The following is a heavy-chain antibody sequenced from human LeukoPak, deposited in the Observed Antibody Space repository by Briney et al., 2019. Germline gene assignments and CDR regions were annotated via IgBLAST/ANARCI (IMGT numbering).Heavy chain of an antibody. CDR1: GYSFTSYW. CDR2: IDPSDSYT. V-gene: IGHV5-10-1*01. CDR3: ARQGGLLDNWFDP. Sequence: GESLKISCKGSGYSFTSYWISWVRQMPGKGLEWMGRIDPSDSYTNYSPSFQGHVTISSDKSNSTAYLQWSSLKASDTAIYYCARQGGLLDNWFDPWGQGTLVTVSS. J-gene: IGHJ5*02. D-gene: IGHD3-16*01.